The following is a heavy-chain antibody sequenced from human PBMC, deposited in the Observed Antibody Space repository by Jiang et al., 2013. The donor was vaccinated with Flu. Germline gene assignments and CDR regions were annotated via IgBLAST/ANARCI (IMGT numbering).Heavy chain of an antibody. CDR2: ISGYSGHT. CDR3: AREGYREVDY. J-gene: IGHJ4*02. CDR1: GYTFTNYG. D-gene: IGHD5-18*01. V-gene: IGHV1-18*04. Sequence: GAEVKKPGASIKVSCKASGYTFTNYGVTWVRQAPGQGLEWIGWISGYSGHTDYAQKFQGRVTMSTDTATSTAYMELRSLTSGDTAVYFCAREGYREVDYWGQGTRVTV.